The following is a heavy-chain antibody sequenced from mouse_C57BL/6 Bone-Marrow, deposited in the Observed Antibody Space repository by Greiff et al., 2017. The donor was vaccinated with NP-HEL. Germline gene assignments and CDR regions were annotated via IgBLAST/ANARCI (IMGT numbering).Heavy chain of an antibody. CDR2: IDPSDSYT. CDR1: GYTFTSYW. D-gene: IGHD2-2*01. CDR3: ARYGYEWGRYFDV. V-gene: IGHV1-69*01. J-gene: IGHJ1*03. Sequence: QVQLKQPGAELVMPGASVKLSCKASGYTFTSYWMHWVKQRPGQGLEWIGEIDPSDSYTNYNQKFKGKSTLTVDKSSSTAYMQLSSLTSEDSAVYYCARYGYEWGRYFDVWGTGTTVTVSS.